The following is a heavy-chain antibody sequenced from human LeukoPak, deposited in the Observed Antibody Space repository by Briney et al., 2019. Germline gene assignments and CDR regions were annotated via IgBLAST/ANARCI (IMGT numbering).Heavy chain of an antibody. V-gene: IGHV4-34*01. J-gene: IGHJ4*03. CDR1: GGSFSRYY. Sequence: SETLSLTCAVYGGSFSRYYWSWIRQSPRKGLEWIAEIDHRGDTKYNPSVKSRVTISVDTSKKQFSLKVRSLSAADTAVYYCARGATISETGYFDFWGQGTPVTVSS. CDR3: ARGATISETGYFDF. D-gene: IGHD5-24*01. CDR2: IDHRGDT.